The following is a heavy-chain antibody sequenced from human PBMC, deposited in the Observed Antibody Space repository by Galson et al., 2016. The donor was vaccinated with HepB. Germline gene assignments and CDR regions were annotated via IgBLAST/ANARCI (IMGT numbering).Heavy chain of an antibody. CDR2: MYSGGAP. CDR1: GFDVSRTF. Sequence: SLRLSCAASGFDVSRTFMTWVRRSPEKGLEWVSVMYSGGAPYYSDSVKGRFVISRDNSKSMVFLQMNNLTGADTAIYFCARRAGPYGLDYFHLWGQGTLVTVS. V-gene: IGHV3-53*01. D-gene: IGHD4-17*01. J-gene: IGHJ4*02. CDR3: ARRAGPYGLDYFHL.